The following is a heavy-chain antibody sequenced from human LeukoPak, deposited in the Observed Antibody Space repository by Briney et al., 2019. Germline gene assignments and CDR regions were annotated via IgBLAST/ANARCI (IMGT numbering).Heavy chain of an antibody. J-gene: IGHJ3*02. D-gene: IGHD1-26*01. V-gene: IGHV3-33*01. CDR3: AFEIGRSQGAFDI. CDR2: IWNDGSDE. CDR1: GFTFSKYA. Sequence: GRSLRLSCAASGFTFSKYAMHWVRQTPGKGLEWVAAIWNDGSDENYADSVKGRFTISSDNSRNTLYLQMNSLRAEDTAVYYCAFEIGRSQGAFDIWGQGTMITVSS.